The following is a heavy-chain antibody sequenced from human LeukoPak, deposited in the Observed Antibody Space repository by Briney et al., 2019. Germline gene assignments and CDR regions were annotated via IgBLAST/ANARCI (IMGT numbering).Heavy chain of an antibody. J-gene: IGHJ6*03. D-gene: IGHD1-26*01. Sequence: PGGSLRLSCAASGFTFSSYSMNWVRLAPGKGLEWVSSISSSSYIYYADSVKGRFTISRDNAKKSLYLQMNSLRVEDTAVYYCARAYSERYGLGYYYMDVWGKGTTVTVSS. V-gene: IGHV3-21*01. CDR1: GFTFSSYS. CDR3: ARAYSERYGLGYYYMDV. CDR2: ISSSSYI.